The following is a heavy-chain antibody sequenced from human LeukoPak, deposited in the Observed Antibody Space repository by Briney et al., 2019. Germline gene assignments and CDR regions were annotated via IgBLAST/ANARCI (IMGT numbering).Heavy chain of an antibody. CDR2: INHSGST. J-gene: IGHJ6*02. V-gene: IGHV4-34*01. CDR3: ARGKTVYYYYGMDV. Sequence: PSETLSPTCAVYGGSFSGYYWSWIRQPPGKGLEWIGEINHSGSTNYNPSLKSRVTISVDTSKNQFSLKLSSVTAADTAVFYCARGKTVYYYYGMDVWGQGTTVTVSS. D-gene: IGHD1-14*01. CDR1: GGSFSGYY.